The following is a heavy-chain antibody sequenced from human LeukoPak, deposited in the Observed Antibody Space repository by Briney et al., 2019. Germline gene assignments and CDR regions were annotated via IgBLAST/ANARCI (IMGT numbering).Heavy chain of an antibody. Sequence: ASVKVSCKASGYTFTGYYMHWVRQAPGQGLEWMGWINPNSGGTNYAQKFQGRVTMTRGTSISTAYMELSRLRSDDTAVYYCARDALGWRGFTIYNWFDPWGQGTLVTVSS. J-gene: IGHJ5*02. CDR1: GYTFTGYY. V-gene: IGHV1-2*02. CDR2: INPNSGGT. CDR3: ARDALGWRGFTIYNWFDP. D-gene: IGHD2-15*01.